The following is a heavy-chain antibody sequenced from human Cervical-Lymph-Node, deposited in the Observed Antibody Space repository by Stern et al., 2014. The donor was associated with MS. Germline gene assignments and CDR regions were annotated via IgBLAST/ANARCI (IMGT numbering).Heavy chain of an antibody. D-gene: IGHD2-15*01. J-gene: IGHJ5*02. CDR2: IIPILGLA. V-gene: IGHV1-69*09. CDR1: GGTFSSSYA. CDR3: ARGVVSNRAAATLHNLFDP. Sequence: QLVQSGAEVKKPGSSMNVSCKTSGGTFSSSYAITWMRQAPGQGLEWMGRIIPILGLANYAQKFQGRVVITADKSTSTTYMELSSLTSEDTAVYYCARGVVSNRAAATLHNLFDPWGQGTLVTVSS.